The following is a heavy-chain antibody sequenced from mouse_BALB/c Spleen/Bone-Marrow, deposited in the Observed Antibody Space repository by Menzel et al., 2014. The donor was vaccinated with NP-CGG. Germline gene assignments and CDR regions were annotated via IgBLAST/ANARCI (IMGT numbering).Heavy chain of an antibody. CDR2: INPSTGYT. J-gene: IGHJ2*01. CDR1: GHTFTSYW. V-gene: IGHV1-7*01. Sequence: VQLQQSGAELAKPGASVKMSCKASGHTFTSYWMHWVKQRPGQGLEWIGYINPSTGYTEYNQKFKDKATLTADKSSSTAYMQLSSLTFEDSAVYYCARSPHYYDLDYWGQGTTLTVSS. CDR3: ARSPHYYDLDY. D-gene: IGHD1-2*01.